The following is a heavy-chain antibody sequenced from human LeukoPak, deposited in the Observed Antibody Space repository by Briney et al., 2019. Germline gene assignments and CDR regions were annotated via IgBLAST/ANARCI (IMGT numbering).Heavy chain of an antibody. J-gene: IGHJ3*02. D-gene: IGHD3-22*01. Sequence: SETLSLTCAVYGESFSGYYWSWIRQPPGKGLEWIGEINHSGSTNYNPSLKSRVTISVDTSKNQFSLKLSSATAADTAVYYCASQPRTTYYYDSSGYRSAGAFDIWGQGTMVTVSS. CDR2: INHSGST. CDR3: ASQPRTTYYYDSSGYRSAGAFDI. CDR1: GESFSGYY. V-gene: IGHV4-34*01.